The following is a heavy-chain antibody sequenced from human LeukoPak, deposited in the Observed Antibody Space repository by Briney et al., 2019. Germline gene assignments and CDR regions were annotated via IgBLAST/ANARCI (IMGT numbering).Heavy chain of an antibody. D-gene: IGHD3-16*02. CDR2: ISHDGSNK. J-gene: IGHJ4*02. Sequence: GGSLRLSCAASGFTFSSYAMHWVRQAPGKGLEWVAVISHDGSNKYYADSVKGRFTISRDNSKNTLYLQMNSLRAEDTAVYYCERDLRDMITFGGVIGYWGQGTLVTVSS. CDR1: GFTFSSYA. V-gene: IGHV3-30-3*01. CDR3: ERDLRDMITFGGVIGY.